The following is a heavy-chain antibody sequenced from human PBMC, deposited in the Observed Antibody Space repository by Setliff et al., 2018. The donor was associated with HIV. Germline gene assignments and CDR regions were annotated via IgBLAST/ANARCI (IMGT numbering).Heavy chain of an antibody. D-gene: IGHD3-10*01. CDR1: GYTFTNYF. J-gene: IGHJ4*02. Sequence: ASVKVSCKASGYTFTNYFMHWVRQAPGQGLEWMGIIDPSGGSTTDAQKFQGRLTMTRDTSTSTVYMDLSSLRSEATAVYYCTRVHCDGTGGDYWGQGPLVTVSS. CDR2: IDPSGGST. CDR3: TRVHCDGTGGDY. V-gene: IGHV1-46*01.